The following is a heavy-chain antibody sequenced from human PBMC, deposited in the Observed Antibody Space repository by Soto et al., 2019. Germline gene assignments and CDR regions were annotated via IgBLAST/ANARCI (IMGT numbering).Heavy chain of an antibody. CDR3: ARDRADVLTSYYIGMDG. CDR2: ISSSSSYI. D-gene: IGHD3-9*01. J-gene: IGHJ6*02. V-gene: IGHV3-21*01. Sequence: PGGSLRLSSAASGFTFSSYSMNWVRQAPGKGLEWVSSISSSSSYIYYADSVKGRFTISRDNAKNSLYLQMNSLRAEDTAVYYCARDRADVLTSYYIGMDGWGQGTTVTVSS. CDR1: GFTFSSYS.